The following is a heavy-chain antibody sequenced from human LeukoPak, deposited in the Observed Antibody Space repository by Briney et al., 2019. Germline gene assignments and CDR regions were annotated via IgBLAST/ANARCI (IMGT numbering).Heavy chain of an antibody. J-gene: IGHJ4*02. Sequence: GGSLRLSCAASGLTFSTYPMTWVRQAPGKGLEWVSTLTGSGGTTYYADSVRGRFTISRDNSKNTLYLQMSSLRAEDTAVYYCARNPAKVFPAVYWGQGTLVTVSS. V-gene: IGHV3-23*01. CDR1: GLTFSTYP. CDR2: LTGSGGTT. CDR3: ARNPAKVFPAVY. D-gene: IGHD2-2*01.